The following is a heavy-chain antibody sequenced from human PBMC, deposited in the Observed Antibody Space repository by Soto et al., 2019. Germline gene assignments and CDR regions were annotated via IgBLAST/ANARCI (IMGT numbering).Heavy chain of an antibody. CDR1: GFTFRDYA. V-gene: IGHV3-23*01. CDR3: VKDSGLPDFGVVINAFDI. CDR2: ISGSLGSA. J-gene: IGHJ3*02. D-gene: IGHD3-3*01. Sequence: EVQLLESGGGLGQPGGSLRLSCAASGFTFRDYAMSWVRQAPGKGLEWVSTISGSLGSAYYADSVKGRFTISRDNSNNNFYLQMNSLRAEDTAVYYCVKDSGLPDFGVVINAFDIWGPGKLVTVSS.